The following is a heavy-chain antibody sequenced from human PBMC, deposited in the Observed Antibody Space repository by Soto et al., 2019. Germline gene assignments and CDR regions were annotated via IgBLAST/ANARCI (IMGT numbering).Heavy chain of an antibody. V-gene: IGHV3-9*01. CDR2: ISWNSGSI. Sequence: GGSLRLSCAASGFTFDDYAMHWVRQAPGKGLEWVSGISWNSGSIGYADSVKGRFTISRDNAKNSLYLQMNSLRAEDTALYYCAKGGEYSSSSGYYFDYWGQGTLVTVSS. J-gene: IGHJ4*02. D-gene: IGHD6-6*01. CDR1: GFTFDDYA. CDR3: AKGGEYSSSSGYYFDY.